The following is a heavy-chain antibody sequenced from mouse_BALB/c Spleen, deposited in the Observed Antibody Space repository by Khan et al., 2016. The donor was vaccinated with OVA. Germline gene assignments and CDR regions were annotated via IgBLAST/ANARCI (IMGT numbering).Heavy chain of an antibody. CDR2: INPSNGYT. D-gene: IGHD2-14*01. CDR1: GYTFTSYT. Sequence: VQLQQSGAELARPGASVKMSCKASGYTFTSYTIHWIKKRPGQGLEWIGYINPSNGYTNYNQKFKDKATLTTDKSSNKAYLQLRSLTFADSAVDNLVRDGANQRNDGWFAYWGQGTLVTVSA. J-gene: IGHJ3*01. CDR3: VRDGANQRNDGWFAY. V-gene: IGHV1-4*01.